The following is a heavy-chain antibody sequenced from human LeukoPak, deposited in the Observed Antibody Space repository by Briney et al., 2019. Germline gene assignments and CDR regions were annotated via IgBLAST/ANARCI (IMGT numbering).Heavy chain of an antibody. CDR3: ARAVSGRFDY. CDR2: IYYSGST. J-gene: IGHJ4*02. V-gene: IGHV4-59*08. CDR1: GGSMSPYH. D-gene: IGHD6-19*01. Sequence: SETLSLTCTVSGGSMSPYHWGWIRQPPVKGLEWTGYIYYSGSTNYNPSLNSRVTISVDTSKNQFSLRLSSVTAADTAIYYCARAVSGRFDYWGQGTLVTVSS.